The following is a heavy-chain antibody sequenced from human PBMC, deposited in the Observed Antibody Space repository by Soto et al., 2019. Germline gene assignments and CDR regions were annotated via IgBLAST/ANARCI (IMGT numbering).Heavy chain of an antibody. CDR1: GGSISSGES. J-gene: IGHJ4*02. CDR3: ARNEDYYGSGSYYPLFDY. CDR2: IYHGGTT. V-gene: IGHV4-4*02. D-gene: IGHD3-10*01. Sequence: SETLSLTCTVSGGSISSGESYRSWVRQPPVKGLELIGEIYHGGTTNYNPSLKSRVTISLVKSKIQFSLKLSSVTASDSAVYYCARNEDYYGSGSYYPLFDYWGQG.